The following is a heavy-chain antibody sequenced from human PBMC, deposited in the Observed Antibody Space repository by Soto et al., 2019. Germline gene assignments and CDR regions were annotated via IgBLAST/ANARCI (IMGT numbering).Heavy chain of an antibody. D-gene: IGHD6-19*01. CDR3: AKDRGLVLSFYFDY. Sequence: EVQLVESGGGLVQPGRSLRLSCAASGFTFDDYAMHWVRQAPGKGLEWVSGISWHSGSIGYADSVKGRFTISRENAKTSMYLQMNSLRAEDTALYYCAKDRGLVLSFYFDYWGQGTLVTVSS. V-gene: IGHV3-9*01. J-gene: IGHJ4*02. CDR1: GFTFDDYA. CDR2: ISWHSGSI.